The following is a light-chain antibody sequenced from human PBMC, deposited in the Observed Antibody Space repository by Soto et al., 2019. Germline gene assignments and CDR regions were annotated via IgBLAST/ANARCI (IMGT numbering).Light chain of an antibody. CDR1: QSVSSSY. V-gene: IGKV3-20*01. J-gene: IGKJ1*01. CDR2: GAS. CDR3: QQYRSSPT. Sequence: EIVLTQSPGTLSLSPGERATLSCRASQSVSSSYLAWYQQKPGQAPRLLIYGASSRATGIPDRFSGSGSGTALTLTISRMEPEDFAVYYCQQYRSSPTFGQGTKVEIK.